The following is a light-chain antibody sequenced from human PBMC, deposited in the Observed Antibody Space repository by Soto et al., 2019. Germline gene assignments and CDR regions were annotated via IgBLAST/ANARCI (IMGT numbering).Light chain of an antibody. CDR1: QTVSSGY. CDR2: DAS. CDR3: QQYSSSPYT. V-gene: IGKV3D-20*01. J-gene: IGKJ2*01. Sequence: EIVLTQSPVTLSLSPGETATLSCGASQTVSSGYLAWYQQRPGLAPRLLIYDASSRATGIPDRFSGSGSGTDFSLTISRLEPEDFAVYYCQQYSSSPYTFGQGTKLEIK.